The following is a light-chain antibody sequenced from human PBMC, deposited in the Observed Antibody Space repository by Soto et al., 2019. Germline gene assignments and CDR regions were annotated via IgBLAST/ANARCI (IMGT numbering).Light chain of an antibody. CDR2: EVT. J-gene: IGLJ1*01. CDR1: SSDVGGYNH. CDR3: SSHTASTTWI. V-gene: IGLV2-14*01. Sequence: QSVLTQPASVSGSPGQSITISCTGTSSDVGGYNHVSWYQHHPGKAPKRIIYEVTKRPSGVSNRFSGSKSGDTASLTISGLQAEDEADYYCSSHTASTTWIFGTGTKLTVL.